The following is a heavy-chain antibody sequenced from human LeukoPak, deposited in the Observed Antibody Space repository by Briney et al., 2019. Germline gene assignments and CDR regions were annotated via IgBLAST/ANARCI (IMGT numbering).Heavy chain of an antibody. J-gene: IGHJ4*02. Sequence: GASVKVSCKASGYTFTGYYMHWVRQAPGQGLEWMGWINPNSGGTNYAQKFQGRVTMTRDTSISTAYMELSRLRSDDTAVYYCARDPNIILLSGYFDFWGQGTLVTVSS. D-gene: IGHD2-8*01. CDR3: ARDPNIILLSGYFDF. CDR1: GYTFTGYY. CDR2: INPNSGGT. V-gene: IGHV1-2*02.